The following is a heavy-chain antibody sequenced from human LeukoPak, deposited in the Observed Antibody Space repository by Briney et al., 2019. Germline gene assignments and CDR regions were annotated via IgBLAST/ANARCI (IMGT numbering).Heavy chain of an antibody. CDR1: GYTFTDYY. CDR3: ASMRAGSYYYMDI. J-gene: IGHJ3*02. V-gene: IGHV1-2*02. Sequence: ASVKSSCKAFGYTFTDYYMLWVREAPGQGLEWMGWINPNSGDTKYAQKFQGRVTMTRDTSISTAYMELSRLRSDDTAVYYCASMRAGSYYYMDIWGQGTMVTVSS. CDR2: INPNSGDT. D-gene: IGHD3-22*01.